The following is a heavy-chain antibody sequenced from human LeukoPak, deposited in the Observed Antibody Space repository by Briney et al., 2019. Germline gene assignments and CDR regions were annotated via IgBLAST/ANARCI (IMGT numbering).Heavy chain of an antibody. V-gene: IGHV4-4*07. CDR3: ARAGYSSGWYYFDY. J-gene: IGHJ4*02. Sequence: PLETLSLTCTVSGGSISSYYWSWIRQPAGKGLDWIGRIYTSGSTNYNPSLKSRVAMSVDTSKNQFSLKLSSVTAADTAVYYCARAGYSSGWYYFDYWGQGTLLTVSS. D-gene: IGHD6-19*01. CDR1: GGSISSYY. CDR2: IYTSGST.